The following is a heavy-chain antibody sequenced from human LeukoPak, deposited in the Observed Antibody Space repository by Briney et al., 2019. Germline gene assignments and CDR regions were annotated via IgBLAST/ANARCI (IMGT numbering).Heavy chain of an antibody. V-gene: IGHV4-34*01. CDR1: GYSISSGYY. CDR3: ARGSTDYAFDI. Sequence: PSETLSLTCAVSGYSISSGYYWSWIRQPPGKGLEWIGEINHSGSTNCNPSLKSRVTISVDTSKNQFSLKLSSVTAADTAVYYCARGSTDYAFDIWGQGTMVTVSS. J-gene: IGHJ3*02. CDR2: INHSGST.